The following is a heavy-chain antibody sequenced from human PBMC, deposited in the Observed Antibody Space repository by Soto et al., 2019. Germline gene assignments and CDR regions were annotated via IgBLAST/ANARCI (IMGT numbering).Heavy chain of an antibody. CDR2: TYYRSKWYN. D-gene: IGHD3-10*01. J-gene: IGHJ6*02. CDR3: ARAAMVRGVIIGYYGMDV. CDR1: GDSVSSNSAA. Sequence: SQTLSLTCAISGDSVSSNSAAWNWIRQSPSRGLEWLGRTYYRSKWYNDYAVSVKSRITINPDTSKNQFSLQLNSVTPEDTAVYYCARAAMVRGVIIGYYGMDVWGQGXTVTVYS. V-gene: IGHV6-1*01.